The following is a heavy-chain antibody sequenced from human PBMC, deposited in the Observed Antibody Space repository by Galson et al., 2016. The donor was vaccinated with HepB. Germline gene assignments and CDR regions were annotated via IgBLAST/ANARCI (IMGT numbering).Heavy chain of an antibody. D-gene: IGHD7-27*01. CDR3: ASVRLAGHLPVDY. V-gene: IGHV4-31*03. CDR2: ISYSGST. Sequence: PLSLTCTVSGGSISSGGYYWTWIRQHPGKGLEWIGYISYSGSTFYNPSPRGRVTISVDTSKNQFSLMVSSVTAADTAVYYFASVRLAGHLPVDYWGQGTQVTVSS. J-gene: IGHJ4*02. CDR1: GGSISSGGYY.